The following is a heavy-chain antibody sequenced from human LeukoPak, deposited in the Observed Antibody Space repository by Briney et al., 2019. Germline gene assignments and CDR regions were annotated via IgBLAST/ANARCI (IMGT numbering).Heavy chain of an antibody. CDR1: GFTFSGYA. J-gene: IGHJ6*02. CDR2: ISYDGSNK. Sequence: GGSLRLSCAASGFTFSGYAMHWVRQAPGKGLEWVAVISYDGSNKYYADSVKGRFTISRDNSKNTLYLQMNRLRAEDTAVYYCSRARRGSSWYVNYFYRMDLWGQGTTLTVSS. CDR3: SRARRGSSWYVNYFYRMDL. D-gene: IGHD6-13*01. V-gene: IGHV3-30-3*01.